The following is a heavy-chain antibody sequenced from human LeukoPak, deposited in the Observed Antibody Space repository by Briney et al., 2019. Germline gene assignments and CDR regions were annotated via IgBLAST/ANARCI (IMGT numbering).Heavy chain of an antibody. V-gene: IGHV3-7*03. D-gene: IGHD6-6*01. CDR1: GFTFSSYW. J-gene: IGHJ6*02. CDR2: IKHDGSEK. CDR3: ARVGIAAQIYYYYGLDV. Sequence: GGSLRLSCAASGFTFSSYWMSWVRQAPGKGLEWVANIKHDGSEKYYVDSVKGRFTISRDNAKMYLQMNSLRAEDTAVYYCARVGIAAQIYYYYGLDVWGQGTTVTVSS.